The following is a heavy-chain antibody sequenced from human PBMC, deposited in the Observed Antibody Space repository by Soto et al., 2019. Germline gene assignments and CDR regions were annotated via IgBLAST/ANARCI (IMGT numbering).Heavy chain of an antibody. CDR1: GYSFTTYW. J-gene: IGHJ6*02. CDR2: TDPSDSYT. D-gene: IGHD2-2*02. CDR3: ARRTSCSSTSCYTTYYYGMDV. Sequence: GESLKISCKGSGYSFTTYWLYCVRQMPGKGLEWMVRTDPSDSYTNYGPSFQGHVSFSVDKSITTAYLQWSSLKASDTGMYFCARRTSCSSTSCYTTYYYGMDVWGQGTTVTVSS. V-gene: IGHV5-10-1*01.